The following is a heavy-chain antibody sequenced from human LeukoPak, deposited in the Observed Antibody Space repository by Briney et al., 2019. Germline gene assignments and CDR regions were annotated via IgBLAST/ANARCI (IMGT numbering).Heavy chain of an antibody. J-gene: IGHJ6*03. Sequence: GAPVKVSCKASGYTFTSYGISWVRQVPRQGLEWMGWISAYNGNTNYAQKLQGRVTMTTDTSTSTAYMELRSLRSDDTAVYYCARGWVVVVAATHPSDYYYMDVWGKGTTVTVSS. D-gene: IGHD2-15*01. CDR2: ISAYNGNT. CDR1: GYTFTSYG. V-gene: IGHV1-18*01. CDR3: ARGWVVVVAATHPSDYYYMDV.